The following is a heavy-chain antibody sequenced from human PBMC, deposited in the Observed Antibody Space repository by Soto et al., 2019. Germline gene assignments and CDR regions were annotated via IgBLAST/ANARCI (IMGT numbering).Heavy chain of an antibody. CDR2: IYYNGAT. CDR1: GGSVSSGSYY. Sequence: QVQLQESGPGLAKPSETLSLTCTVSGGSVSSGSYYWTWIRQSPGKGLEWVGYIYYNGATSYNPSLKSRVTISRDTSKNQFSLKLTSVTAADTAVYYCARNDAACDIWGQGTMVSVSS. CDR3: ARNDAACDI. V-gene: IGHV4-61*01. J-gene: IGHJ3*02.